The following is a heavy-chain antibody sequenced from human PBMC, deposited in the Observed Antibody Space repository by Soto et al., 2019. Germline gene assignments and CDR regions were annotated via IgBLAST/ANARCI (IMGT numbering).Heavy chain of an antibody. J-gene: IGHJ4*01. CDR3: TTDSYSTMIVVRFDY. Sequence: XXSLRLTCAASGFTFSDYYMRWILQAPGKGLEWVSYISSSGSTIYYADSVKGRFTISRDNAKNSLYLQMNSLKTEDTGIYYCTTDSYSTMIVVRFDYWGHGTLVTVSS. V-gene: IGHV3-11*01. D-gene: IGHD3-22*01. CDR2: ISSSGSTI. CDR1: GFTFSDYY.